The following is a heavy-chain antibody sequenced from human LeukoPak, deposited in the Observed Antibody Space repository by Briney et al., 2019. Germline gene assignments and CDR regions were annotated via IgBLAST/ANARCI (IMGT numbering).Heavy chain of an antibody. J-gene: IGHJ3*01. CDR3: AKAPYLSSGS. CDR1: GGSFRDYY. V-gene: IGHV4-34*01. CDR2: INHSGST. D-gene: IGHD3-22*01. Sequence: SQTLSLTCAVYGGSFRDYYWSWIRQPPGKGLEWSGEINHSGSTNYNPSLKSRVTISLDTSKNQFSLKLTSVTAADTAVYYCAKAPYLSSGSWGQGILVAVSS.